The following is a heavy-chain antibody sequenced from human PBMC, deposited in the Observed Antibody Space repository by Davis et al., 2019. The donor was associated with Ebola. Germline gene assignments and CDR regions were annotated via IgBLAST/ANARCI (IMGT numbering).Heavy chain of an antibody. D-gene: IGHD6-6*01. CDR2: ISYDGGKK. Sequence: PGGSLRLSCAASGFTFSNYAMHWVRQASGKGLEWVAVISYDGGKKYYADSVKGRFTISRDNPKNTLYLQMNSLRAEDTAVYYCARDTIEYSSSSLFYYYALDVWGKGTTVTVSS. CDR1: GFTFSNYA. V-gene: IGHV3-30-3*01. J-gene: IGHJ6*04. CDR3: ARDTIEYSSSSLFYYYALDV.